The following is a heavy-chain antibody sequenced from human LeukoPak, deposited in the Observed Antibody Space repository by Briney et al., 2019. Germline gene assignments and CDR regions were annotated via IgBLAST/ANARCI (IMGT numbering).Heavy chain of an antibody. D-gene: IGHD4-17*01. CDR2: IYSGGST. CDR3: ARTTVTTLFDY. J-gene: IGHJ4*02. CDR1: GFTFSTNY. Sequence: PGGSLRLSCAASGFTFSTNYMSWVRQAPGKGLEWVSVIYSGGSTYYADFVKGRFTISRDNSKSTLYLQMNSLRAEDTAVYYCARTTVTTLFDYWGQGTLVTVSS. V-gene: IGHV3-66*01.